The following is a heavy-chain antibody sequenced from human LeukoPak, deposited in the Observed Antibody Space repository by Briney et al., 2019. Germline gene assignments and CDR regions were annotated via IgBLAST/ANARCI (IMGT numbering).Heavy chain of an antibody. Sequence: ASVKVSRKASVYTFTVYYMHWVRQAPGQGLEWRGWINPNSGGTNYAQKFQGRVTMTRNTSISTAYMELSRLRSDDTAVYYCARVNMVLGVITRRFDPWGQGTLVTVSS. J-gene: IGHJ5*02. CDR2: INPNSGGT. V-gene: IGHV1-2*02. D-gene: IGHD3-10*01. CDR3: ARVNMVLGVITRRFDP. CDR1: VYTFTVYY.